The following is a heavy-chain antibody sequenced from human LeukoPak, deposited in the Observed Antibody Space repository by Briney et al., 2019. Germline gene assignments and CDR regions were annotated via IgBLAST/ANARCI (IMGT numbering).Heavy chain of an antibody. Sequence: PGGSLRLSCAASGFTFSDYYMSWIRQAPGKGLEWVSYISSSGSTIYYADSVKGRFTISRDNAKNSLYLQMNSLRAEDTAVYYCARPLSYYYDSSGYSNWGQGTLVTVSS. V-gene: IGHV3-11*01. CDR1: GFTFSDYY. D-gene: IGHD3-22*01. CDR2: ISSSGSTI. CDR3: ARPLSYYYDSSGYSN. J-gene: IGHJ4*02.